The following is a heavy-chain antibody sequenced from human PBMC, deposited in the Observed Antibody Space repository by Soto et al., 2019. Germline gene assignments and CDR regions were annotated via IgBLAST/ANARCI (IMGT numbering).Heavy chain of an antibody. D-gene: IGHD2-15*01. J-gene: IGHJ3*02. V-gene: IGHV3-23*01. CDR3: ARGVNSPVEGYDAFDI. CDR2: ISGSGGST. CDR1: GFTFSSYA. Sequence: PGGSLRLSCAASGFTFSSYAMSWVRQAPGKGLEWVSAISGSGGSTYYADSVKGRFTISRDNSKNTLYLQMNSLRAEDTAVYYCARGVNSPVEGYDAFDIWGQGTMVTVSS.